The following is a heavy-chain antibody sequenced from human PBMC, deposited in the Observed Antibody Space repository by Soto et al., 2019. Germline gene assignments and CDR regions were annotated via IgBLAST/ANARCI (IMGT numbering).Heavy chain of an antibody. CDR2: AYYRSQWYY. J-gene: IGHJ6*02. CDR1: GDSVSSNSAA. D-gene: IGHD2-2*02. CDR3: TKQKVDSRTYNGMDV. Sequence: QVQLQQSGPGLVKPSQTLSLTCAISGDSVSSNSAAWNWIRQSPSSGLEWLGRAYYRSQWYYDSAVFVRSRIAVIPSTSKTQFSLQVSSVTPEDTAVYFCTKQKVDSRTYNGMDVWGHGTTGIVSS. V-gene: IGHV6-1*01.